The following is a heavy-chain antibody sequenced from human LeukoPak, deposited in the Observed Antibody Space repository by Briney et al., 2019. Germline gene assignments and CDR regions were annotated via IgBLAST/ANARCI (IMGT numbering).Heavy chain of an antibody. CDR2: IYYSGST. V-gene: IGHV4-39*07. J-gene: IGHJ6*03. CDR1: GGSISSSSYY. D-gene: IGHD2-21*01. Sequence: SETLSLTCTVSGGSISSSSYYWGWIRQPPGKGLEWIGSIYYSGSTYYNPSLKSRVTMSVDTSKNQFSLKLSSVTAADTAVYYCAISGLWLGSGYVDVWGKGTTVTVSS. CDR3: AISGLWLGSGYVDV.